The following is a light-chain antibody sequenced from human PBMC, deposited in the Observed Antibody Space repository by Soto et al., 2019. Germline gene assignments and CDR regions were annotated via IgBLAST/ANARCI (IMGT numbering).Light chain of an antibody. CDR1: SSDVGGYNY. Sequence: QSVLTQPASVSGYPGQSIAISCTGTSSDVGGYNYVSWYQQHPGKVPKLLINDVSNRPSGVSSRFSGSKSGNTASLTISGLQAEDEADYYCSSYTISSTYVFGSGTKLTVL. CDR2: DVS. V-gene: IGLV2-14*01. J-gene: IGLJ1*01. CDR3: SSYTISSTYV.